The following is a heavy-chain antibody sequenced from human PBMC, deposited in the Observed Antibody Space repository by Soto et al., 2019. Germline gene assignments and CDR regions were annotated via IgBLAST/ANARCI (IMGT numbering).Heavy chain of an antibody. D-gene: IGHD3-10*01. J-gene: IGHJ4*02. CDR1: GYTFPNYG. CDR2: ISAYKTNI. CDR3: ARDLDGSGAYYTDF. Sequence: QVQLVQSGAEVKKPGASVKVSCKASGYTFPNYGITWVRQAPGQGLEWMGWISAYKTNIKYAQKFQGRVTLPTDTSTSTDYMELRSLRSDDTAIYYCARDLDGSGAYYTDFWGQGTLVTVSS. V-gene: IGHV1-18*01.